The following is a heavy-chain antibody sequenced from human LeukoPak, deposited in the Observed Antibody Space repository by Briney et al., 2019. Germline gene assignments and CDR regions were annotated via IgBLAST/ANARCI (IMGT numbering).Heavy chain of an antibody. CDR1: GYTFTGYY. CDR3: ARGRNPITMVRGVTCPLGCYFDY. CDR2: INPSGGST. D-gene: IGHD3-10*01. V-gene: IGHV1-46*01. J-gene: IGHJ4*02. Sequence: ASVKVSCKASGYTFTGYYMHWVRQAPGQGLEWMGIINPSGGSTSYAQKFQGRVTMTRDTSTSTVYMELSSLRSEDTAVYYCARGRNPITMVRGVTCPLGCYFDYWGQGTLVTVSS.